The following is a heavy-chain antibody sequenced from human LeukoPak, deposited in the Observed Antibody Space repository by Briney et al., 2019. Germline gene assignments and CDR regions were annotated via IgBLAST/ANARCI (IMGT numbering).Heavy chain of an antibody. CDR1: GFTFSSYS. D-gene: IGHD3-16*01. CDR2: ISSSSSYI. CDR3: ARGEVTSALGLNDY. Sequence: GGSLRLSCAASGFTFSSYSMNWVRQAPGKGLEWVSSISSSSSYIYYADSVKGRFTISRDNAKNSLYLQMNSLRAEDTAVYYCARGEVTSALGLNDYWGQGTLVTVSS. J-gene: IGHJ4*02. V-gene: IGHV3-21*01.